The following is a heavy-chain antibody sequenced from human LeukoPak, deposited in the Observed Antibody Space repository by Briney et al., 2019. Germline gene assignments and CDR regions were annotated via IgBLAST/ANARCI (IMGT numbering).Heavy chain of an antibody. J-gene: IGHJ5*02. CDR2: IYYGGRA. Sequence: SETLSLTCTGSGGSISSEFWSWIRQPPGKGLEVIGYIYYGGRASYNPSLKSRGTTSVHTSKNQFSLRLSSVTAADTAVYYCARGGPYNWFDLWGQGTLVTVSS. CDR3: ARGGPYNWFDL. CDR1: GGSISSEF. V-gene: IGHV4-59*01. D-gene: IGHD3-16*01.